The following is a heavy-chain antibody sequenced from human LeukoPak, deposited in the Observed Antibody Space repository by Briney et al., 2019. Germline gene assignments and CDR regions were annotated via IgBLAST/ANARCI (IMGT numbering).Heavy chain of an antibody. CDR3: ARDWIAAAGTHFDY. J-gene: IGHJ4*02. CDR1: GGSMNTNNYY. D-gene: IGHD6-13*01. Sequence: PSETLSLTCTVSGGSMNTNNYYWGWIRQPPGKGLEWIGSVYYSGTTYYNPSLKSRVTISADTSKNRFSLKLSSVTAADTAVYYCARDWIAAAGTHFDYWGQGTLVTVSS. CDR2: VYYSGTT. V-gene: IGHV4-39*07.